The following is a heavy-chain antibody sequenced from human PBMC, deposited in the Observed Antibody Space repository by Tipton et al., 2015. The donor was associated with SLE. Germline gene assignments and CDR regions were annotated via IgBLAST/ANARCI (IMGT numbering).Heavy chain of an antibody. CDR2: INHSGST. V-gene: IGHV4-34*01. J-gene: IGHJ4*02. CDR3: ARRVLLWFRELSYFDY. Sequence: TLSLTCAVYGGSFSGYYWSWFRQPPGKGLEWVGEINHSGSTNYNPSLKSRVTISVDTSKNQFSLKLSSVTAADTAVYYCARRVLLWFRELSYFDYWGQGTLVTVSS. CDR1: GGSFSGYY. D-gene: IGHD3-10*01.